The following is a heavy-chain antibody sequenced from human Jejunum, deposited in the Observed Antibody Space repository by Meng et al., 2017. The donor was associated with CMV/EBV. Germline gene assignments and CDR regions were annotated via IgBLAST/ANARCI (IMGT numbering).Heavy chain of an antibody. V-gene: IGHV1-18*01. J-gene: IGHJ4*02. CDR3: VRDFWSDFYAY. CDR1: SYPFTTVG. CDR2: SSTSNGNT. Sequence: QVPLVEDRAGVTEHGASLKSSCNTSSYPFTTVGISWVRQAPGQGLEWVGWSSTSNGNTHYAQKVQDRVTMTTDTSTSTAYMELRSLTSDDTAVYYCVRDFWSDFYAYWGQGTLVTVSS. D-gene: IGHD3-3*01.